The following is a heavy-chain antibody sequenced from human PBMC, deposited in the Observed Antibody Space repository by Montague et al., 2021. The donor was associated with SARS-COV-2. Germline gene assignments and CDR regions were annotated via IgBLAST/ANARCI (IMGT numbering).Heavy chain of an antibody. D-gene: IGHD3-16*01. CDR1: GFTFSSYA. CDR2: IYSGGSSA. J-gene: IGHJ5*02. Sequence: SLRLSCAASGFTFSSYAMSWVRQAPGKGLEWVSVIYSGGSSAYYADSVKGRFTISRDNSKNTLYLQMNSLRAEDTAVYYCAKDGGFDPWGQGTLVTVSS. CDR3: AKDGGFDP. V-gene: IGHV3-23*03.